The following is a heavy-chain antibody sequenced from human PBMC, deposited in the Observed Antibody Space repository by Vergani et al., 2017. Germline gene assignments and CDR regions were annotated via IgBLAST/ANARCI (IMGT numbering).Heavy chain of an antibody. J-gene: IGHJ6*02. CDR3: ASHGAAAAVRGDYYYYGMDV. CDR1: GGSISSYY. V-gene: IGHV4-59*01. D-gene: IGHD6-13*01. CDR2: IYYSGST. Sequence: QVQLQESGPGLVKPSETLSLTCTVSGGSISSYYWSWIRQPPGKGLEWIGYIYYSGSTNYNPSLKSRVTRSGDTSKNQFSLKLSSVTAGDTAVYYCASHGAAAAVRGDYYYYGMDVWGQGTTVTVSS.